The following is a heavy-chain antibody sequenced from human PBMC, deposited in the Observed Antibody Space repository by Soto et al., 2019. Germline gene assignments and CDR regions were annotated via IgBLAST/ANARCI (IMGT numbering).Heavy chain of an antibody. J-gene: IGHJ3*02. D-gene: IGHD2-21*01. V-gene: IGHV3-23*01. CDR2: ISENGGSRGGT. Sequence: GGSLRLSCTASGFSFSTSAMSWVRQAPGQGLEWVASISENGGSRGGTYYADSVKGWFTISRDNSKNTLYLQVDSLRGADSAIYYCASAKAVVIAALGIWGQGTLVTVSS. CDR3: ASAKAVVIAALGI. CDR1: GFSFSTSA.